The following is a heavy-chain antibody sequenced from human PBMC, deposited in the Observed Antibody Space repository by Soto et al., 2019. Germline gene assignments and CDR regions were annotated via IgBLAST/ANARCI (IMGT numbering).Heavy chain of an antibody. J-gene: IGHJ4*02. V-gene: IGHV1-18*01. CDR3: ARRLWGSYAYYCDY. Sequence: QVQLVQSGAEVKKPGASVKVSCKASGYTFISYGITWVRQATGQGLEWMAWISAYNGNTNSAQNLQGRVSMTIDTSTSTGYMELRSLRSDDTAVYYCARRLWGSYAYYCDYWGQGTLVTVSS. D-gene: IGHD3-16*01. CDR1: GYTFISYG. CDR2: ISAYNGNT.